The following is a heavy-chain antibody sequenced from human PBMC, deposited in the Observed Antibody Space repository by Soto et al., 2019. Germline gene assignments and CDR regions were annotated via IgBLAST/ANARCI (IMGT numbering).Heavy chain of an antibody. J-gene: IGHJ6*02. D-gene: IGHD3-3*01. CDR3: AKYGGRRRFLEWLLPHYYGMDV. CDR1: GFTFSSYA. CDR2: ISGSGGST. V-gene: IGHV3-23*01. Sequence: GGSLRLSCAASGFTFSSYAMSWVRQAPGKGLEWVSAISGSGGSTYYADSVKGRFTISRDNSKNTLYLQMNSLRAEDTAVYYCAKYGGRRRFLEWLLPHYYGMDVWGQGTTVTVSS.